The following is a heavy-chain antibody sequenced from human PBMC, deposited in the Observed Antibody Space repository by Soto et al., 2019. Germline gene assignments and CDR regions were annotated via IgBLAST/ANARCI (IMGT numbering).Heavy chain of an antibody. CDR3: ARGFYGSGSYPF. J-gene: IGHJ4*02. D-gene: IGHD3-10*01. Sequence: QVQVQQWGAGLLKPSETLSLTCAVYGGSFSGYYWSWIRQPPGKGLEWIGEINHSGSTYYNPSLKTRVTISVDTSKNQFSLKLSSVTAADTAVYYCARGFYGSGSYPFWGQGTLVTVSS. CDR2: INHSGST. CDR1: GGSFSGYY. V-gene: IGHV4-34*01.